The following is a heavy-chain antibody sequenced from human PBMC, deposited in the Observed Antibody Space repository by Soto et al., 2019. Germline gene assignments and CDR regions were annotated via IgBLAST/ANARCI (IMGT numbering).Heavy chain of an antibody. CDR2: IEHNGNN. J-gene: IGHJ4*02. Sequence: PSETLSLTCAVYGGTFSGYFWAWVRQPPGKGLEWIGEIEHNGNNNINPSLKSRVTMSVDTSKNQISLTLTSVTAADTAMYYCARDFRYFPYWGQGTLVTVSS. V-gene: IGHV4-34*01. D-gene: IGHD3-10*01. CDR3: ARDFRYFPY. CDR1: GGTFSGYF.